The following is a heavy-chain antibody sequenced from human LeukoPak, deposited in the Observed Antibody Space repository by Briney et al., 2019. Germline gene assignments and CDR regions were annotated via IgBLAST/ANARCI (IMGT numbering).Heavy chain of an antibody. J-gene: IGHJ4*02. CDR2: INHSGST. D-gene: IGHD2/OR15-2a*01. V-gene: IGHV4-34*01. Sequence: PSETLSLTCAVYGGSFSGYYWSWIRQPPGKGLEWIGEINHSGSTNYNPSLKSRVTISIDTSKKQFSLKLTSVTAADTAVYYCARHQLRGFLDDNWGQGTLVTVSS. CDR1: GGSFSGYY. CDR3: ARHQLRGFLDDN.